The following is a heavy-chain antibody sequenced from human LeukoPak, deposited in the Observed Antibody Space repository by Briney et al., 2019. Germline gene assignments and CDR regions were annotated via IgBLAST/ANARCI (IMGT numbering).Heavy chain of an antibody. D-gene: IGHD3-3*01. Sequence: GRSLRLSCAASGFTFDDYAMHWVRQAPGKGLEWVSGISWNNGSIGYADSVKGRFTISRDNAKNSLYLQMNSLRAEDMVLYYCAKDGGRYDFGVLKYFQHWGQGTLVTVSS. CDR3: AKDGGRYDFGVLKYFQH. J-gene: IGHJ1*01. CDR1: GFTFDDYA. V-gene: IGHV3-9*03. CDR2: ISWNNGSI.